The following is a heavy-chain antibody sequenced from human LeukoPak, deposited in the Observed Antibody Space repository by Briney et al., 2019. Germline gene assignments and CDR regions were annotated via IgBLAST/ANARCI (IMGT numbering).Heavy chain of an antibody. J-gene: IGHJ6*02. D-gene: IGHD3-9*01. CDR1: GGSIRSGDYY. CDR3: ARAHKGGYDISMDV. V-gene: IGHV4-30-4*02. Sequence: SETLSLTCTVSGGSIRSGDYYWSWIRQPPGKGLEWIGNIYYSGSAYYNPSLNSRVTISVHTSKNQFSLKLSSVTAADTAVYYCARAHKGGYDISMDVWGQGTTVTVSS. CDR2: IYYSGSA.